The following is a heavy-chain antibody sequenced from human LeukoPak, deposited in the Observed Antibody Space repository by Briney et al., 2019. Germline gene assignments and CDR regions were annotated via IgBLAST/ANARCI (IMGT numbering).Heavy chain of an antibody. CDR3: ARETYSLADV. Sequence: GGSLRLSCAASGFSFSSHGMHWVRQAPGKGLEWVGVTWFDDSYQHYAGSVRGRFTISRDNSKNTVYLQMHSLRAEDTAVYYCARETYSLADVWGQGTTVIVSS. CDR2: TWFDDSYQ. CDR1: GFSFSSHG. V-gene: IGHV3-33*01. J-gene: IGHJ6*02. D-gene: IGHD4-11*01.